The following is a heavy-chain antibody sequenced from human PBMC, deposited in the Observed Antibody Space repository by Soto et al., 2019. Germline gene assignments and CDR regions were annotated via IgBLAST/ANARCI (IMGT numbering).Heavy chain of an antibody. Sequence: GGSLRLSCAASGFTFSSYSMNWVRQAPGKGLEWVSSISSSSSYIYYADSVKGRFTISRDNAKNSLYLQMNSLRAEDTAVYYCARDHSSSWHYYYYGMDVWGQGTTVTVSS. D-gene: IGHD6-13*01. CDR1: GFTFSSYS. CDR3: ARDHSSSWHYYYYGMDV. J-gene: IGHJ6*02. CDR2: ISSSSSYI. V-gene: IGHV3-21*01.